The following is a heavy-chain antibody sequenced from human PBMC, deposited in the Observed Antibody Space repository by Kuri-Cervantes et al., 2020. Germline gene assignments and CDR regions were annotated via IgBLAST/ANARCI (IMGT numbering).Heavy chain of an antibody. CDR3: ARDRQQLVDGMDV. J-gene: IGHJ6*02. V-gene: IGHV3-7*03. CDR1: GFTFSSYW. Sequence: GGSLRLSCAAPGFTFSSYWMSWVRQAPGKGLEWVANIKQDGSEKYYVDSVKGRFIITRDNAKNSLYLQMKSLRAEDTAVYYCARDRQQLVDGMDVWGQGTTVTVSS. D-gene: IGHD6-13*01. CDR2: IKQDGSEK.